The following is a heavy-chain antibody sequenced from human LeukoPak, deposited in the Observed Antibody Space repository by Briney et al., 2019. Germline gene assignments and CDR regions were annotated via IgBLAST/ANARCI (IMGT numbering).Heavy chain of an antibody. J-gene: IGHJ3*02. CDR3: ARESPRSGYYYGDDAFDI. Sequence: GGSLRLSCAASGFTFSSYSMNWVRQAPGKGLEWVANIKQDGSEKYYVDSVKGRFTISRDNAKNSLYLQMNSLRAEDTAVYYCARESPRSGYYYGDDAFDIWGQGTMVTVSS. V-gene: IGHV3-7*03. CDR2: IKQDGSEK. CDR1: GFTFSSYS. D-gene: IGHD3-22*01.